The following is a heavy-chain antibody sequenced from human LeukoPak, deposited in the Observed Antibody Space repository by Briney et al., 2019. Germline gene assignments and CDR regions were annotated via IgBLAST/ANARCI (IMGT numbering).Heavy chain of an antibody. J-gene: IGHJ6*02. CDR3: ARDLVDTALYYYGMDV. CDR2: ISSSSSTI. V-gene: IGHV3-48*04. Sequence: PGGSLRLSCAASGFTISSYNMSWVRQAPGKGLEWVSYISSSSSTIYYADSVKGRFTISRDNAKNTLYLQMNSLRVEDTAVYHCARDLVDTALYYYGMDVWGQGTTVTVS. CDR1: GFTISSYN. D-gene: IGHD5-18*01.